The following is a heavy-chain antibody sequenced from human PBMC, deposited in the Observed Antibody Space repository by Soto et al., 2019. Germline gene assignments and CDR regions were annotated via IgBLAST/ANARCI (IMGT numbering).Heavy chain of an antibody. D-gene: IGHD3-3*01. Sequence: QVQLVQSGAEVKEPGSAVKVSCKAPADSFSSYGISWVRQAPGQGLEWMGGITPIFGTTNYAEKFPGRVTITADESTNTAYMELSSLRAEDTALYYCARVFPDGWVEPGVVRGYLDTWGRGTLVTVSS. CDR1: ADSFSSYG. CDR3: ARVFPDGWVEPGVVRGYLDT. V-gene: IGHV1-69*01. J-gene: IGHJ4*02. CDR2: ITPIFGTT.